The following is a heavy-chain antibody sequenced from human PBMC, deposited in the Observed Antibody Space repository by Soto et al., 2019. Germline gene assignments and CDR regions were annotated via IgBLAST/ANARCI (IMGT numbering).Heavy chain of an antibody. J-gene: IGHJ4*02. V-gene: IGHV3-23*01. Sequence: VQLLQSGGGLVQPGGSLRLSCEASGFIFATTAMGWVRQAPGKGLEWVSTISGCGVRTYYADSVKGRFTISRGNSKNTLFLQMNSLRADDTAVYFCAAVMGSDYDYVWGSLSFDHWGQGALVTVST. CDR1: GFIFATTA. CDR3: AAVMGSDYDYVWGSLSFDH. D-gene: IGHD3-16*01. CDR2: ISGCGVRT.